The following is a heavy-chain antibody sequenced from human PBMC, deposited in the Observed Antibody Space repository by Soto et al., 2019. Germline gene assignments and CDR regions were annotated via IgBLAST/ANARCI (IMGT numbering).Heavy chain of an antibody. Sequence: QVQLVESGGGVVQPGRSLRLSCAASGFTFSDYAIHWVRQAPGKGLDWVAVISDDGIKEYYVASVKGRFTISRDNSKNTVYLQMNSLRGEDTAVYYCAKELRPAYRTGWLDKWGQGTLVTVSS. V-gene: IGHV3-30*18. D-gene: IGHD1-1*01. CDR1: GFTFSDYA. CDR3: AKELRPAYRTGWLDK. J-gene: IGHJ5*02. CDR2: ISDDGIKE.